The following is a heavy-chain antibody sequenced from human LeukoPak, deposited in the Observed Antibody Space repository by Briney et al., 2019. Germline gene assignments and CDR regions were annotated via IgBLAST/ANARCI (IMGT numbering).Heavy chain of an antibody. Sequence: ASVKVSCKVSGYTLTELSMHWVRQAPGKGLEWMGGLDPEDGETIYAQKCQGRVTMTEDTSTDTAYMELSSLRSEDTAVYYCATLPPLVPAGPADAFDIWGQGTMVTVSS. J-gene: IGHJ3*02. D-gene: IGHD2-2*01. CDR2: LDPEDGET. CDR3: ATLPPLVPAGPADAFDI. V-gene: IGHV1-24*01. CDR1: GYTLTELS.